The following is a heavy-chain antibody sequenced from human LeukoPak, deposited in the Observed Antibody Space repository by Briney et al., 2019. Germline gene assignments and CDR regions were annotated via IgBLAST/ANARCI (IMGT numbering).Heavy chain of an antibody. CDR3: ARPPGLAGHYSYYYGVDV. Sequence: GGSLRLSCAASGFTVSNSYINWVRQAPGKGLEWVSIIYSGGNTYYADSVRGRFVISRDNSENTVYLQMNSLRAEDTAVYFCARPPGLAGHYSYYYGVDVWGQGTTVTVSS. CDR2: IYSGGNT. D-gene: IGHD6-19*01. J-gene: IGHJ6*02. CDR1: GFTVSNSY. V-gene: IGHV3-66*04.